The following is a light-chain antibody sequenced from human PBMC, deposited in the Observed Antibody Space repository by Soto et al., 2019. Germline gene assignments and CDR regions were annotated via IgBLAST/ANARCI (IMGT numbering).Light chain of an antibody. V-gene: IGKV3-20*01. CDR2: GAS. J-gene: IGKJ5*01. CDR3: QQHDILPIT. CDR1: ESVSSNY. Sequence: EIVLTQAPGTLSLSPGERATLSCRASESVSSNYLAWYQQKPGQAPRLLISGASRRATGIPDRFSGAGSGTDFTLTISRLEPEDFALYYCQQHDILPITFGQGTRLEIK.